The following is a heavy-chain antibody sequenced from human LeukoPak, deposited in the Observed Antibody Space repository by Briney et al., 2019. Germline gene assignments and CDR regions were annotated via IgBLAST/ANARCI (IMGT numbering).Heavy chain of an antibody. CDR3: ARESVDTAMAYDY. Sequence: GGSLRLSCAASGFTFSSYAMHWVRQAPGKGLEYVSAISSNGGSTHYANSVKGRFTISRDNSKNTLYLQMGSLRAEDMAVYYCARESVDTAMAYDYWGQGTLVTVSS. CDR1: GFTFSSYA. CDR2: ISSNGGST. J-gene: IGHJ4*02. V-gene: IGHV3-64*01. D-gene: IGHD5-18*01.